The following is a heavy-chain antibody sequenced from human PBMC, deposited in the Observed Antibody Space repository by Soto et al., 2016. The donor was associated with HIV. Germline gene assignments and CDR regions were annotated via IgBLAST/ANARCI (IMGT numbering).Heavy chain of an antibody. Sequence: EVQLVETGGGLVRPGGSLRLSCAASGFTGSSNYMAWIRQAPGKGLEWVSVMYTGGSTYYADSVRGRFTISRDSSQNTLDLQMNSLAGDDTAVYYCARASPLYGSGIDNWGQGTLVAVSS. D-gene: IGHD3-10*01. CDR1: GFTGSSNY. J-gene: IGHJ4*02. CDR2: MYTGGST. V-gene: IGHV3-53*02. CDR3: ARASPLYGSGIDN.